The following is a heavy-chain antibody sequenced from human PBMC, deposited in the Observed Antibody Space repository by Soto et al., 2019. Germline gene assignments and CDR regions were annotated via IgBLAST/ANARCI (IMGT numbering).Heavy chain of an antibody. V-gene: IGHV3-11*05. CDR1: GFTFSDYY. Sequence: QVQLVESGGGLVKPGGSLRLSCAASGFTFSDYYMSWIRQAPGKGLERVSYISSSSSYTNYADSVKGRFTISRDNAKNSLYLQMNSLRAEDTAVYYCARDLPPYSSSWYNWFDPWGQGTLVTVSS. J-gene: IGHJ5*02. CDR2: ISSSSSYT. D-gene: IGHD6-13*01. CDR3: ARDLPPYSSSWYNWFDP.